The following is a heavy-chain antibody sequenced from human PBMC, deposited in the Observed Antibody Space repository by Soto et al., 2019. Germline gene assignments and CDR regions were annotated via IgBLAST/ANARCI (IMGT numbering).Heavy chain of an antibody. Sequence: GGSLRLSCAASGFTFSSYEMNWVRQAPGKGLEWVSYITSSGSTIYYADSVKGRFTISRDNAKNSLYLEMNSLRAEDTAVYYCASGHSPVNVHWGQGTLVTVSS. V-gene: IGHV3-48*03. CDR2: ITSSGSTI. D-gene: IGHD2-21*01. J-gene: IGHJ4*02. CDR1: GFTFSSYE. CDR3: ASGHSPVNVH.